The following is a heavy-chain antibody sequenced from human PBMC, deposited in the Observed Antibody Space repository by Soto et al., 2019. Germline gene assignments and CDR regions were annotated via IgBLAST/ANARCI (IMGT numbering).Heavy chain of an antibody. CDR1: GGSISSNNW. J-gene: IGHJ4*02. Sequence: SETLSLTCAVSGGSISSNNWWSWVRQPPGEGLEWIGEIYHSGSPNYNPSLKSRVTISVDKSKNHFSLKLSSVTAADTAVYYCAGYDYGSGDDYNIDYWGQGTRVTVSS. D-gene: IGHD3-10*01. V-gene: IGHV4-4*02. CDR3: AGYDYGSGDDYNIDY. CDR2: IYHSGSP.